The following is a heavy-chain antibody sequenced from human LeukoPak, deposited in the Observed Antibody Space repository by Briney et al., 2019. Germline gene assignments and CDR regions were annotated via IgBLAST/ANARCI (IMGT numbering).Heavy chain of an antibody. Sequence: GGSLRLSCAASGFTVSSHYRNWVRQAPGKGLEWVSFFYSGGSTFYADSVKGRFTISRDKSKNTLDLQMNSLRDDDTAVYYCASGLNFGRFENWGQGTLVTVSS. CDR2: FYSGGST. D-gene: IGHD3-3*01. CDR3: ASGLNFGRFEN. V-gene: IGHV3-53*01. J-gene: IGHJ4*02. CDR1: GFTVSSHY.